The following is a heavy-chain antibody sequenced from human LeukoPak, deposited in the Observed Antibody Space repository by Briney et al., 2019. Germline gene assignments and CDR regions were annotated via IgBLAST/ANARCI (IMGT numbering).Heavy chain of an antibody. CDR2: IYYSGGT. J-gene: IGHJ5*02. CDR1: GGSISSYY. Sequence: SETLSLTCTVSGGSISSYYWSWIRQPPGKGLEWIGYIYYSGGTNYNPSLKSRVTISVDTSKNQFSLKLSSVTAADTAVYYCARASRGYYYGSGSWNWFDPWGQGTLVTVSS. V-gene: IGHV4-59*01. D-gene: IGHD3-10*01. CDR3: ARASRGYYYGSGSWNWFDP.